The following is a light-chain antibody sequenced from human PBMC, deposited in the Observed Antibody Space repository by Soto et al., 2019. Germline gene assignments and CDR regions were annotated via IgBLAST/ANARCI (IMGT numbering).Light chain of an antibody. CDR2: GAS. CDR3: QQYDKWPRT. V-gene: IGKV3-15*01. J-gene: IGKJ1*01. Sequence: EVVLTQSPGTLSLSPGERATLSCRASQSVSSNLAWYQQKPGQAPRLLIYGASTRATGIPARFSGSGSGTEFTLTISNLQSEDFAVYHCQQYDKWPRTFGQGTKGDIK. CDR1: QSVSSN.